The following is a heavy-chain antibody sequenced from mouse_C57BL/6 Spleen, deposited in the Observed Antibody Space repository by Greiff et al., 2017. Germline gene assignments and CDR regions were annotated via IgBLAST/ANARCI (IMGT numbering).Heavy chain of an antibody. J-gene: IGHJ2*01. V-gene: IGHV1-82*01. CDR1: GYAFSSSW. D-gene: IGHD2-3*01. CDR3: AREGYSDMDY. CDR2: IYPGDGAT. Sequence: QVQLQQSGPELVKPGASVKISCKASGYAFSSSWMNWVKQRPGKGLEWIGRIYPGDGATNYNGKFKGKATLTADKSSSTAYMQLSSLTSEDSSVYFSAREGYSDMDYWGQGTTVTVSS.